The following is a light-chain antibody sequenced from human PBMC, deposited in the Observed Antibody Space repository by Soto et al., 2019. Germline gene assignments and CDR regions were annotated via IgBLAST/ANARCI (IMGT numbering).Light chain of an antibody. CDR1: QSVLFSSNNKNY. Sequence: DIVMTQSPESLAVSLGKRATVNCKSSQSVLFSSNNKNYLAWYQQKLGQPPKLLIYWASTRESGVPDRFSGSGSGTDFTLTISSLQAEDLAVYYCQQYYNSPWTFGQGTKVEIK. CDR2: WAS. V-gene: IGKV4-1*01. J-gene: IGKJ1*01. CDR3: QQYYNSPWT.